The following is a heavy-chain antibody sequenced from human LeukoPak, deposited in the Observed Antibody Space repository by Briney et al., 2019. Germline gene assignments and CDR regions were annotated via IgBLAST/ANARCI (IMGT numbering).Heavy chain of an antibody. J-gene: IGHJ4*02. V-gene: IGHV3-23*01. Sequence: GGTLRLSCAASGFTFRTYGMSWVRQAPGKGLEWVSAISGSGGSTYYADSVKGRFTISRDNSKNTLYLQMNSLRAEDTAVYYCAKEPHTSGRYYFDCWGQGTLVTVSS. CDR1: GFTFRTYG. CDR3: AKEPHTSGRYYFDC. CDR2: ISGSGGST. D-gene: IGHD6-19*01.